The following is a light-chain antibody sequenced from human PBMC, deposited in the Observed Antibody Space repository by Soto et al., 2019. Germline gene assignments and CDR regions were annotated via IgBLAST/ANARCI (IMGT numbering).Light chain of an antibody. CDR1: QSVLYSSSNKNY. CDR2: WAS. J-gene: IGKJ5*01. V-gene: IGKV4-1*01. Sequence: DIVMTQSPDSLAVSLGERATINCKSSQSVLYSSSNKNYLAWYQQKPGQPPKPLIYWASTRESGVPDRFSGSGSGTDFTLTSSSLQAEDVAIYYCHQYYGPPITCGQGTRLE. CDR3: HQYYGPPIT.